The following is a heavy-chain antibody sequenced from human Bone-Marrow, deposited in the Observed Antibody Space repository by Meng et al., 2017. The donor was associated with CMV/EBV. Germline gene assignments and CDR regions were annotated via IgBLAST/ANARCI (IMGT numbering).Heavy chain of an antibody. V-gene: IGHV3-21*01. Sequence: GESLKISCAASGFTFSSYSMNWVRQAPGKGLEWVSSISSSSSYIYYADSVKGRFTFSRDNAKNSLYLQMNSLRAEDTAVYYCARGPYCSSTSCYTPYFDYWGQGKLVNVAS. CDR3: ARGPYCSSTSCYTPYFDY. CDR1: GFTFSSYS. J-gene: IGHJ4*02. D-gene: IGHD2-2*02. CDR2: ISSSSSYI.